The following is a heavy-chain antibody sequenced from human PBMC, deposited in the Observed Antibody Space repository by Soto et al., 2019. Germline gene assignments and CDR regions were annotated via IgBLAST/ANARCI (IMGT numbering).Heavy chain of an antibody. J-gene: IGHJ4*02. CDR3: ARENGSVFAT. Sequence: QVQLVQSGAEVKKPGASVKVSCKASGYTFISYDINWVRQATGQGLEWMGWMNPNTGDTGYAQKFQGRVTMTRNTPITPATLGWTGRRPTARPVFSCARENGSVFATGGQGTLVTVSS. CDR2: MNPNTGDT. D-gene: IGHD3-10*01. CDR1: GYTFISYD. V-gene: IGHV1-8*01.